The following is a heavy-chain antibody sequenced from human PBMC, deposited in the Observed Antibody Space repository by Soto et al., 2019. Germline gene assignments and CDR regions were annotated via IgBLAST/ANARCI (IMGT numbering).Heavy chain of an antibody. J-gene: IGHJ4*02. V-gene: IGHV3-30*18. Sequence: HPGGSLRLSCAASRFTFSSFAMHWVRQAPGKGLEWVAVISYDGSDKYYADSVEGRFTISRDNSKNTLYLQMNSLRTEDTAVYYCAKVVGSFWGQGTLVTVSS. CDR3: AKVVGSF. CDR2: ISYDGSDK. D-gene: IGHD3-10*01. CDR1: RFTFSSFA.